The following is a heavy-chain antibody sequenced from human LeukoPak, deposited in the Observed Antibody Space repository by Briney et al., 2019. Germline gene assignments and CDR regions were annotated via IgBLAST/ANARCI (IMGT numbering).Heavy chain of an antibody. V-gene: IGHV4-34*01. D-gene: IGHD3-10*01. CDR3: AVTDYYGSFGWFDP. J-gene: IGHJ5*02. Sequence: PSETLSLTCAVYGGSFSGYYWSWIRQPPGKGLEWIGEINHSGSTNYNPSLKSRVTISVDTSKNQFSLKLSSVTAADTAVYYCAVTDYYGSFGWFDPWGQGTLVTVSS. CDR2: INHSGST. CDR1: GGSFSGYY.